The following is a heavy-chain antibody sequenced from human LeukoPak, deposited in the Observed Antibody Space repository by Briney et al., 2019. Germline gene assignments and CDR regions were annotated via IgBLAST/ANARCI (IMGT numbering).Heavy chain of an antibody. CDR2: IYYSGST. D-gene: IGHD3-22*01. Sequence: SETLSLTCTVSGGSISSSSYYWGWIRQPPGKGLEWIGSIYYSGSTYYNPSLKSRVTISVDTSKNQFSLKLSSVTAADTAVYYCARAPRSGYYHFDYWGQGTLVTVSS. J-gene: IGHJ4*02. V-gene: IGHV4-39*01. CDR3: ARAPRSGYYHFDY. CDR1: GGSISSSSYY.